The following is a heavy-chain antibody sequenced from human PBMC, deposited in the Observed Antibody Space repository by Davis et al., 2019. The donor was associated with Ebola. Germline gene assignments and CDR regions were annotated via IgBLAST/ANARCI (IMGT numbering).Heavy chain of an antibody. CDR1: GFTVSSNY. V-gene: IGHV3-53*01. J-gene: IGHJ2*01. CDR3: ASHDCGGDCYFEYFDL. Sequence: GESLKISCAVSGFTVSSNYMSWVRQAPGKGLEWVSVIYGGGSTYYADSVKGRFTISRDNSKNTLYLQMNSLRAEDTAVYYCASHDCGGDCYFEYFDLWGRGTLVTVSS. D-gene: IGHD2-21*01. CDR2: IYGGGST.